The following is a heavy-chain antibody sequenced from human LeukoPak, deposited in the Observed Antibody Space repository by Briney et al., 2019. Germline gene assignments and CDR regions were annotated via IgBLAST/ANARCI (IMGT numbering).Heavy chain of an antibody. CDR1: GYTFTGYY. V-gene: IGHV1-2*02. CDR2: INPNSGGT. J-gene: IGHJ5*02. D-gene: IGHD1-14*01. CDR3: ARDRRGPRTNNWFDP. Sequence: ASVKVSCKASGYTFTGYYMHWVRQAPGQGLEWMGWINPNSGGTNYAQRFQGRVTMTRDTSISTAYMELSRLRSDDTAVYYCARDRRGPRTNNWFDPWGQGTLVTVSS.